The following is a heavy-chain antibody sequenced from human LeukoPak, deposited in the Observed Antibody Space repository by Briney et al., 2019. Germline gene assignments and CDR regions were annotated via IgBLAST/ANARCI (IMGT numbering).Heavy chain of an antibody. Sequence: GGSLRLSCAAPGFIFSNYAMDWVRQAPGKGLEWVAVISKGGSMKYYADSVKGRFTVSRDNSNNTVYLQMNSLKTEDTAVYYCAGESFDIWGQGTMVTVSS. J-gene: IGHJ3*02. CDR2: ISKGGSMK. CDR3: AGESFDI. V-gene: IGHV3-30*04. CDR1: GFIFSNYA.